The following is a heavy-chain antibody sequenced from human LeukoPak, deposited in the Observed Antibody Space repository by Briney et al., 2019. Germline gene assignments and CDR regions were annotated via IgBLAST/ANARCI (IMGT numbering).Heavy chain of an antibody. J-gene: IGHJ5*02. CDR2: IKQDGSEK. V-gene: IGHV3-7*01. CDR3: ARDFWSGYFHKVEGLNWFDP. D-gene: IGHD3-3*01. CDR1: GFTSSSYW. Sequence: GGSLRLSCAASGFTSSSYWMSWVRQAPGKGLEWVANIKQDGSEKYYVDSVKGRFTISRDNAKNSLYLQMNSLRAEDTAVYYCARDFWSGYFHKVEGLNWFDPWGQGTLVTVSS.